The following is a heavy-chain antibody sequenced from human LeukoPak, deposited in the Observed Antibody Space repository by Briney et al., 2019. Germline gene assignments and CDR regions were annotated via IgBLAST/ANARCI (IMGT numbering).Heavy chain of an antibody. CDR1: GGSISSYY. CDR2: IYYSGST. CDR3: ARELRVSSSWYSLGRFDP. J-gene: IGHJ5*02. D-gene: IGHD6-13*01. Sequence: PSETLSLTCTVSGGSISSYYWSWIRQPPGKGLEWIGYIYYSGSTNYNPSLKSRVTISVDTSKNQFSLKLSSVTAADTAVYYCARELRVSSSWYSLGRFDPWGQGTLVTVSS. V-gene: IGHV4-59*01.